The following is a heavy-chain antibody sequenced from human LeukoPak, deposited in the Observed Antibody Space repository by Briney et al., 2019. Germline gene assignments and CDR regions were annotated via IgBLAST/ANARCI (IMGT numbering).Heavy chain of an antibody. CDR1: GGSISSSSYY. Sequence: SETLSLTCTVSGGSISSSSYYWGWIRQPPGRGLEWIGSIYYSGSTYYNPSLKSRVTISVDTSKNQFSLKLSSVTAADTAVYYCAPNPGYYDSSGYFDYWGQGTLVTVSS. D-gene: IGHD3-22*01. CDR3: APNPGYYDSSGYFDY. V-gene: IGHV4-39*01. CDR2: IYYSGST. J-gene: IGHJ4*02.